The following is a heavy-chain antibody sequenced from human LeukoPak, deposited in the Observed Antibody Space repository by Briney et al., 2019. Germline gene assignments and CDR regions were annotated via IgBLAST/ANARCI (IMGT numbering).Heavy chain of an antibody. J-gene: IGHJ3*02. V-gene: IGHV3-53*04. CDR1: EFTVSSNY. CDR2: IYSAGST. CDR3: ARHIGFDAFDI. Sequence: GGSLRLSCAASEFTVSSNYMSWVRQAPGKGLEWVSLIYSAGSTNYADSVKGRFTISRHNSRNTLYLQMNSLRAEDTAVYYCARHIGFDAFDIWGQGTMVTVSS.